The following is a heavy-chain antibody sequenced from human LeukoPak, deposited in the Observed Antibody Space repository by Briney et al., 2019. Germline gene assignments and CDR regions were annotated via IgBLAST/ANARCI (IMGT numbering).Heavy chain of an antibody. Sequence: ASVKVSCKASGYTFTSYGISWVRQAPGQGLEWMGWISAYNGNTNYAQKLQGRVTMTTDTSTSTAYMELRSLRSDDTAVYYCARVIFPPGSYYGGGMVDYWGQGTLVTVSS. CDR2: ISAYNGNT. D-gene: IGHD1-26*01. V-gene: IGHV1-18*01. CDR1: GYTFTSYG. J-gene: IGHJ4*02. CDR3: ARVIFPPGSYYGGGMVDY.